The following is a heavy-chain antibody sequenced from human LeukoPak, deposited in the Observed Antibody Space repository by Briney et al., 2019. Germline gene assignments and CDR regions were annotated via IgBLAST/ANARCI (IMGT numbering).Heavy chain of an antibody. CDR3: ARGRGWLRDPLNWFDP. V-gene: IGHV1-18*01. CDR1: GYTFTSYG. CDR2: ISAYNGNT. D-gene: IGHD5-24*01. Sequence: GASVKVSCKASGYTFTSYGISWVRQAPGQGLEWMGWISAYNGNTNYAQKPQGRVTMTTDTSTSTAYMELRSLRSDDTAVYYCARGRGWLRDPLNWFDPWGQGTLVTVSS. J-gene: IGHJ5*02.